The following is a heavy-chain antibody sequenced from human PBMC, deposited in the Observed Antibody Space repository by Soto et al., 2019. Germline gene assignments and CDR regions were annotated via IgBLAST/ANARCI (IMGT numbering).Heavy chain of an antibody. CDR1: GGTFSSYA. V-gene: IGHV1-69*01. J-gene: IGHJ5*02. Sequence: QVQLVQSGAEVKKPGSSVKVSCKASGGTFSSYAISWVRQAPGQGLEWMGGIIPIFGTANYAQKFQGRVTITSDESTSTAYMELSSLRSEDTAVYYCAGGGVVVPAAPINQNWFDPWGQGTLVTVSS. CDR3: AGGGVVVPAAPINQNWFDP. CDR2: IIPIFGTA. D-gene: IGHD2-2*01.